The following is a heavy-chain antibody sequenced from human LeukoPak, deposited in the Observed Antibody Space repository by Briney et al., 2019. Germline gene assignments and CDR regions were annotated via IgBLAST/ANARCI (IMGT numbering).Heavy chain of an antibody. CDR2: INPNSGGT. CDR1: GYTFTGYY. CDR3: ARCYYDDGSGSSGAYY. Sequence: GASVKVSCKASGYTFTGYYMHWVRQAPGQGLEWMGWINPNSGGTNYAQKFQGRVTMTRDMSISTAYMELSRLRSDDTAVYYCARCYYDDGSGSSGAYYWGQGTLVTVSS. J-gene: IGHJ4*02. V-gene: IGHV1-2*02. D-gene: IGHD3-22*01.